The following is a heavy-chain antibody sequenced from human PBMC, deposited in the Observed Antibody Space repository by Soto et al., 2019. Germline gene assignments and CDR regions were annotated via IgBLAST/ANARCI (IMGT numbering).Heavy chain of an antibody. CDR3: ARGETLFDP. V-gene: IGHV4-59*01. CDR1: GGSISSYY. CDR2: IYYSGST. Sequence: SETLSLTCTVSGGSISSYYWSWIRQPPGKGLEWIGYIYYSGSTNYNPSLKSRVTISVDTSKNQFSLKLSSVTAADTAVYYCARGETLFDPCGQGTLVTVSS. J-gene: IGHJ5*02. D-gene: IGHD2-21*01.